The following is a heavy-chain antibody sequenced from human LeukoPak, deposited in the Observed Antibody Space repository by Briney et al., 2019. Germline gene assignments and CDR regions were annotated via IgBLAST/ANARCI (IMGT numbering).Heavy chain of an antibody. CDR2: IIPIFGTA. V-gene: IGHV1-69*13. D-gene: IGHD3-9*01. J-gene: IGHJ4*02. CDR3: ARTSADYGILTGYFDY. Sequence: SVKVSCKASGGTFSSYAISWVRQAPGQGLEWMGGIIPIFGTANYAQKFQGRVTITADESTSTAYMELSSLRSEDTAVYYCARTSADYGILTGYFDYWGQGTLVTVSS. CDR1: GGTFSSYA.